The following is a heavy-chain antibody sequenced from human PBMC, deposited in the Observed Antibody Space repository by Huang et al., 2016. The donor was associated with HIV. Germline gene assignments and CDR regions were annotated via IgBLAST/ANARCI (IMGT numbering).Heavy chain of an antibody. Sequence: QVQLVESGGGVVQPGGSLRLSCAASGFTFSSYGMHWVRQAPGKGMEWVAFRRYDGSNKYYEDYVRGGFTISRDNSKNTLYLQMNSLRAEDTAVYYCAKGSMANAFDIWGQWTMVTVSS. V-gene: IGHV3-30*02. D-gene: IGHD3-10*01. CDR1: GFTFSSYG. CDR2: RRYDGSNK. J-gene: IGHJ3*02. CDR3: AKGSMANAFDI.